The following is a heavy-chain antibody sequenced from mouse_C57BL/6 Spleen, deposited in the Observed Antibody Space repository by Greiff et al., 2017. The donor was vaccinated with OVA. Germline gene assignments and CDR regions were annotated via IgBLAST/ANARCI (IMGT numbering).Heavy chain of an antibody. V-gene: IGHV5-6*01. D-gene: IGHD1-1*01. Sequence: EVQRVESGGDLVKPGGSLKLSCAASGFTFSSYGMSWVRQTPDKRLEWVATISSGGSYTYYPDSVKGRFTISRDNAKNTLYLQMSSLKSEDTAMYYCARTTVVAFYYFDYWGQGTTLTVSS. CDR1: GFTFSSYG. J-gene: IGHJ2*01. CDR3: ARTTVVAFYYFDY. CDR2: ISSGGSYT.